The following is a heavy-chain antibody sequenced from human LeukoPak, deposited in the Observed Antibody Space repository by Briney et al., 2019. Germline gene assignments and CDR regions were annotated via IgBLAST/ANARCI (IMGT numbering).Heavy chain of an antibody. CDR2: ISSGGTAI. D-gene: IGHD3-22*01. CDR1: GLIFSDHY. V-gene: IGHV3-11*01. Sequence: PGGSLRLSCEASGLIFSDHYMTWIRQAPGKGLEWVSYISSGGTAIYYADSVKGRFTISKDNSKNSLYLQMDSLGAEDTAVYYCATSSRGDYYDSSANYYVLDYWGQGSLVTVPS. J-gene: IGHJ4*02. CDR3: ATSSRGDYYDSSANYYVLDY.